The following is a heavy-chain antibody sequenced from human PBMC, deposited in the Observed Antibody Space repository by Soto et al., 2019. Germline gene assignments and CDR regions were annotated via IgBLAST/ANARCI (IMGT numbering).Heavy chain of an antibody. V-gene: IGHV4-39*01. J-gene: IGHJ6*02. D-gene: IGHD6-19*01. Sequence: SETLSLTCTVSGGSISSSNYYWGWNRQPPGKGLEWIGCIYNSGSTYYNPSLKSRVTISVDTSKNQFSLKLSSVTAADTAVYYCAREPVAGYYYYGMDVWGQGTTVTVSS. CDR3: AREPVAGYYYYGMDV. CDR1: GGSISSSNYY. CDR2: IYNSGST.